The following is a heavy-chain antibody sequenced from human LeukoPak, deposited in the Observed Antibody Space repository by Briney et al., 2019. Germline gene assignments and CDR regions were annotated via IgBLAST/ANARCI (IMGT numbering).Heavy chain of an antibody. CDR2: IYYSGST. J-gene: IGHJ6*02. Sequence: SETLSLTCTVSGGSVSSGSYYWSWIRQPPGKGLEWIGYIYYSGSTNYNPSLKSRVTISVDTSKNQFSLKLSSVTAADTAVYYCARGGCSSTSCPMDVWGQGTTVTVSS. CDR3: ARGGCSSTSCPMDV. V-gene: IGHV4-61*01. D-gene: IGHD2-2*01. CDR1: GGSVSSGSYY.